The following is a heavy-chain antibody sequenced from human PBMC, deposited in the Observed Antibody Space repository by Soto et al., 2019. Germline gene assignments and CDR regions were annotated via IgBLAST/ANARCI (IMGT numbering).Heavy chain of an antibody. J-gene: IGHJ6*02. V-gene: IGHV3-11*01. D-gene: IGHD3-22*01. Sequence: PGGSLRLSCAASGFTFSDYYMSWIRQAPGKGLEWVSYISSSGSTIYYADSVKGRFTISRDNAKNSLYLQMNSLRAEDTAVYYCARGLSFDYYDSSGYEYYGMDVWGQGTTVTVSS. CDR2: ISSSGSTI. CDR1: GFTFSDYY. CDR3: ARGLSFDYYDSSGYEYYGMDV.